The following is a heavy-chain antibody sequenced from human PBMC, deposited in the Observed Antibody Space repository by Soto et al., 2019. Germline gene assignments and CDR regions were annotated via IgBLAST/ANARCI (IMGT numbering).Heavy chain of an antibody. Sequence: SETLSLTCTFSRSSIISSSYYWGWIRQPPGKGLEWIGRIYYSGSTDYNPSRKSRVTISIDTSKNQFSLKLRSVTAADTAVYYCARESEGNPYYDFWSGYYRPNYYYYYGMDVWGQGTTVTVSS. J-gene: IGHJ6*02. D-gene: IGHD3-3*01. CDR2: IYYSGST. CDR1: RSSIISSSYY. CDR3: ARESEGNPYYDFWSGYYRPNYYYYYGMDV. V-gene: IGHV4-39*02.